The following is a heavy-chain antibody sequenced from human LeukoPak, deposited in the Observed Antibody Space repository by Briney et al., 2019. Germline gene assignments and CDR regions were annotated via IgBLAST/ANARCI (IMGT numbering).Heavy chain of an antibody. D-gene: IGHD3-10*01. CDR3: ASHGSGSYYRYFDL. CDR1: GGSISSGGYY. Sequence: PSETLSLTCTVSGGSISSGGYYWSWIRQHPGKGLEWIGYIYYSGSTYYNPSLKSRVTISEDTSKNQFSLKLSSVTAADTAVYYCASHGSGSYYRYFDLWGRGTLVIVSS. V-gene: IGHV4-31*03. J-gene: IGHJ2*01. CDR2: IYYSGST.